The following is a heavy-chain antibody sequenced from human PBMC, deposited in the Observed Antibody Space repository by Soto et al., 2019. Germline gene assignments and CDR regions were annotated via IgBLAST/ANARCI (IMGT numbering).Heavy chain of an antibody. J-gene: IGHJ5*02. CDR1: GFTFSSYA. CDR3: AKDPRLLWFGELWGPNWFDP. Sequence: GGSLRLSCAASGFTFSSYAMSWVRQAPGKGLEWVSAISGSGGSTYYADSVKGRFTISRDNSKNTLYLQMNSLRAEDTAVYYCAKDPRLLWFGELWGPNWFDPWGQGSLVTVSS. D-gene: IGHD3-10*01. CDR2: ISGSGGST. V-gene: IGHV3-23*01.